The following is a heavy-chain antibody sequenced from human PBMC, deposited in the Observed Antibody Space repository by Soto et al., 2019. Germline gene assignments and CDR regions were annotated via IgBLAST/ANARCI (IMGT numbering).Heavy chain of an antibody. V-gene: IGHV1-69*06. D-gene: IGHD2-15*01. J-gene: IGHJ5*02. CDR3: ARGAECRGYCLKKFTSPDP. CDR2: IIPIFDSP. CDR1: GGSFSTYA. Sequence: SVKVSCKASGGSFSTYAFSWGRQAPGHGLEWMGGIIPIFDSPYYAQNFQGRVTIAADRSTSTVYMELSSLTPEDTAVYYCARGAECRGYCLKKFTSPDPWGQGTLVTVSS.